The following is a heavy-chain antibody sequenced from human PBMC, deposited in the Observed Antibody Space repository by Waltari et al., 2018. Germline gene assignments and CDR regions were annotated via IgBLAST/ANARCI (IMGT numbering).Heavy chain of an antibody. V-gene: IGHV3-7*01. CDR3: ARDSGYSSGGGLNY. CDR2: IKQDGSEK. J-gene: IGHJ4*02. D-gene: IGHD6-19*01. Sequence: EVQLVESGGGLVQPGGSLRLSCAASGFTFSSYWMSWVRQAPGKGLEWVANIKQDGSEKYYVDSVKGRFTISRDNAKNSLYLQMNSLRAEDTAVYYCARDSGYSSGGGLNYWGQGTLVIVSS. CDR1: GFTFSSYW.